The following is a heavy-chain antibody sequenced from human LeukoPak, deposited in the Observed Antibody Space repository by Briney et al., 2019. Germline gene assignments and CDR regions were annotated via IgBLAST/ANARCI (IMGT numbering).Heavy chain of an antibody. CDR1: GYTFTSYD. V-gene: IGHV1-8*02. D-gene: IGHD3-22*01. Sequence: GASVKVSCKASGYTFTSYDINWVRQATGQGLEWMGWMNPNSGNTGYAQKFQGRVTMTRNTSISTAYMELSSLRSEDTAVYYCARALYDSLLEDRWDWFDPWGQGTLVTVSS. CDR3: ARALYDSLLEDRWDWFDP. J-gene: IGHJ5*02. CDR2: MNPNSGNT.